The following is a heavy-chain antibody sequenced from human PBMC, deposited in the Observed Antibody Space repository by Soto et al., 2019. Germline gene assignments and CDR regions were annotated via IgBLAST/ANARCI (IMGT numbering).Heavy chain of an antibody. CDR2: IWHDGSNQ. J-gene: IGHJ6*02. Sequence: QVQLVESGGGVVQPGRSLSLSCAASGLTFSSYGMQWVRQAPGKGLEWVAVIWHDGSNQYYGDSVKGRFTISRDNSKNTRNLLRNNLRAEDSAVYYCARSGITGTGYYFYGMDVWGQGTTVTVSS. CDR3: ARSGITGTGYYFYGMDV. CDR1: GLTFSSYG. V-gene: IGHV3-33*01. D-gene: IGHD1-7*01.